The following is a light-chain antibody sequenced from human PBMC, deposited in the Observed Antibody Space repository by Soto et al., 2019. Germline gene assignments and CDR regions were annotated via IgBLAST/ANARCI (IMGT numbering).Light chain of an antibody. V-gene: IGLV1-44*01. CDR3: AAWDDSLNGPV. CDR1: SSNIGSNI. CDR2: STN. Sequence: QSVLTQPPSASRTPGQGVPISCSGSSSNIGSNIVNWYQQLPGTAPKVLIYSTNQRPSGVPDRFSGSKSGTSASLAISGLQSEDEADYYCAAWDDSLNGPVFGGGTKLTVL. J-gene: IGLJ3*02.